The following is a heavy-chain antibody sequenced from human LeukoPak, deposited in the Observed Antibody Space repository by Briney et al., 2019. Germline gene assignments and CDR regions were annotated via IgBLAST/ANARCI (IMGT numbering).Heavy chain of an antibody. D-gene: IGHD4-17*01. J-gene: IGHJ4*02. CDR2: IYSGGST. CDR3: ARDGDYGDYYY. CDR1: GFTFRSYA. Sequence: GGSLRLSCAASGFTFRSYAMSWVRQAPGKGLEWVSVIYSGGSTYYADSVKGRFTISRDNSKNTLYLQMNSLRAEDTAVYYCARDGDYGDYYYWGQGTLVTVSS. V-gene: IGHV3-66*01.